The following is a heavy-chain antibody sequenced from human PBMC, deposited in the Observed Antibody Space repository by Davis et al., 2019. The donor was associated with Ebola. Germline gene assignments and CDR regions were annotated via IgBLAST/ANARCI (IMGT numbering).Heavy chain of an antibody. CDR3: VKDRPAHFWSGLYHYGMDV. CDR1: GFTFSSYT. D-gene: IGHD3-3*02. CDR2: ISDTGSTT. Sequence: GESLKISCSASGFTFSSYTMHWVRQAPGKGLEWVSAISDTGSTTNYASSVEGRFTISRDNSKNTVYLDLNSLKGEDTAVYYCVKDRPAHFWSGLYHYGMDVWGQGTTVTVSS. J-gene: IGHJ6*02. V-gene: IGHV3-23*01.